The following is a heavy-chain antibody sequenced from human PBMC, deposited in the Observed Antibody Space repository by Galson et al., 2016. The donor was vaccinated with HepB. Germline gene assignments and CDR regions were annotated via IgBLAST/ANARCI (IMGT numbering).Heavy chain of an antibody. CDR3: ARDNDGYSFEF. D-gene: IGHD5-18*01. J-gene: IGHJ1*01. CDR2: IKGDGRHT. CDR1: GFTFSRHW. Sequence: SLRLSCAASGFTFSRHWMHWARQAPGKGLVWVSRIKGDGRHTVYADSVQGRFSISRDNAKNTLYWQMNSLRAEDTAVYYCARDNDGYSFEFWGQGTLVTVSS. V-gene: IGHV3-74*01.